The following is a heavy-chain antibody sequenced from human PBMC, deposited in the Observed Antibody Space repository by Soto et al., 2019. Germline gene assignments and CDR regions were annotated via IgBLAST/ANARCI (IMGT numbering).Heavy chain of an antibody. CDR3: AKAQVMVVAGSTFDY. Sequence: SETLSLTCTVSGYSISSGSYWGWIRQPPGKGPEWIASIYHGGTTFYNPSLKSRVTVSVDKSNNPFSLKLRSVTAADTAVYYCAKAQVMVVAGSTFDYWGHGTLVTVSS. D-gene: IGHD6-19*01. V-gene: IGHV4-38-2*02. CDR2: IYHGGTT. J-gene: IGHJ4*03. CDR1: GYSISSGSY.